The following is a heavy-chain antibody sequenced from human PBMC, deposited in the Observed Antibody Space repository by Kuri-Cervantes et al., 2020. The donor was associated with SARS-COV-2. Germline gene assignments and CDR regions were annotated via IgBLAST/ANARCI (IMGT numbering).Heavy chain of an antibody. Sequence: ASVKVSCKASGYTFSSYGVSWVRQAPGQGLEWMGWISGYNGKTEYTQKFQGRVTMTTDISTSTAYMELRSLRSDDTAVYYCSRDKGYSGIMDFDYRGQGALVTVSS. CDR1: GYTFSSYG. J-gene: IGHJ4*02. CDR3: SRDKGYSGIMDFDY. CDR2: ISGYNGKT. V-gene: IGHV1-18*01. D-gene: IGHD3-22*01.